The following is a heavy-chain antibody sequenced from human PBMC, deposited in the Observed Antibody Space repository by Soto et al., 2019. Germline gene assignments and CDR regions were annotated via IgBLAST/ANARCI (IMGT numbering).Heavy chain of an antibody. J-gene: IGHJ6*03. D-gene: IGHD5-18*01. CDR2: IIPILGIA. Sequence: QVQLVQSGAEVKKPGSSVKVSCKASGGTFSSYTISWVRQAPGQGLEWMGRIIPILGIANYAQKFQGRVTITADKSTSTAYMELSSLRTEDTVVYYCAREDTSYYYMDVWGKGTTVTVSS. V-gene: IGHV1-69*08. CDR1: GGTFSSYT. CDR3: AREDTSYYYMDV.